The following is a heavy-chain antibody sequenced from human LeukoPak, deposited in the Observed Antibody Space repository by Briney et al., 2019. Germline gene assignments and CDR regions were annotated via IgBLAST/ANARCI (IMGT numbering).Heavy chain of an antibody. V-gene: IGHV1-2*02. J-gene: IGHJ6*02. CDR2: INPNSGGT. CDR1: GYTFTGYY. D-gene: IGHD5-18*01. Sequence: ASVKVSCKASGYTFTGYYMHWVRQAPGQGLEWMGWINPNSGGTNYAQKFQGRVTMTRDTSISTAYMELSRLRSDDTAVYYCARAEDPAMVNVGDYYYYAMDIWGQGTTVTVSS. CDR3: ARAEDPAMVNVGDYYYYAMDI.